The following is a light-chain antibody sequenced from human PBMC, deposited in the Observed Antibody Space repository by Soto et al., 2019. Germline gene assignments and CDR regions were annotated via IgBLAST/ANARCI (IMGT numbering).Light chain of an antibody. CDR1: QSISTF. J-gene: IGKJ4*01. CDR2: AAS. CDR3: QQSFSPLLT. V-gene: IGKV1-39*01. Sequence: DIQMTQSPSSLSASVGDRVTITCRASQSISTFLNWYQQKPGKAPNLLIYAASGLQSGVPSRFSGSGSGTDFTLTISSLQPEDFATYYCQQSFSPLLTFGGGTKVEMK.